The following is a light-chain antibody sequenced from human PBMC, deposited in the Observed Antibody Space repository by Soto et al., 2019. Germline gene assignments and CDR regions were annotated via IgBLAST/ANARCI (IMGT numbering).Light chain of an antibody. Sequence: EIVMTQSPATLSVSPGERATLSCRASQSVSSNLAWYQQKPGQAPRLLIYGASTRATGIPARFSGSGSGTEFTLTISSLQSVDFAVYYCQQYNNWPPWKFGQGTKVEFK. J-gene: IGKJ1*01. CDR2: GAS. CDR3: QQYNNWPPWK. CDR1: QSVSSN. V-gene: IGKV3-15*01.